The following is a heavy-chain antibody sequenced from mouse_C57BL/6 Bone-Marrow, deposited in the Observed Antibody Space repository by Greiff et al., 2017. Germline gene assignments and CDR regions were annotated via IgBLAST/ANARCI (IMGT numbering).Heavy chain of an antibody. CDR1: GYTFTSYW. V-gene: IGHV1-50*01. CDR3: ARPQIYYDYSWFAY. Sequence: VQLQQPGAELVKPGASVKLSCKASGYTFTSYWMQWVQQRPGQGLEWIGEIDPSDSYTNYNQKFKGKATLTVDTSSSTAYMQLSSLTSEDSAVYYCARPQIYYDYSWFAYWGQGTLVTVSA. D-gene: IGHD2-4*01. CDR2: IDPSDSYT. J-gene: IGHJ3*01.